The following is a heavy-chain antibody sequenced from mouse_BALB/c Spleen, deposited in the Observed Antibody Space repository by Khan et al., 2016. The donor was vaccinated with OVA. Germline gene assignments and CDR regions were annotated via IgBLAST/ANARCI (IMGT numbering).Heavy chain of an antibody. D-gene: IGHD2-12*01. Sequence: QVRLQQSGPELVKPGASVKMSCKASGYTFTYYVITWVKQRTGQGLEWIGEIYPGSDNAYYNERFKGKATLTADTSSNTTHMQLSSLTSEDSAVYFWARGDSYYVYFDYWGQGTTLTVSS. CDR2: IYPGSDNA. V-gene: IGHV1-81*01. J-gene: IGHJ2*01. CDR3: ARGDSYYVYFDY. CDR1: GYTFTYYV.